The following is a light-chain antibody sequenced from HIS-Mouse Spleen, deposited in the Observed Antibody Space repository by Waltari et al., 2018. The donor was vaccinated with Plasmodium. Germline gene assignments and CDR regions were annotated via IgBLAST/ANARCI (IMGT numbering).Light chain of an antibody. Sequence: EIVLTQSPGTLSLSPGERATLSCRARQSVSSSYLAWYQQKPGQAPRLLIYGASSRATGIPDRFSGSWSGTDFTLTISRLEPEDFAVYYCQQYGSSPLTFGGGTKVEIK. CDR2: GAS. V-gene: IGKV3-20*01. CDR1: QSVSSSY. J-gene: IGKJ4*01. CDR3: QQYGSSPLT.